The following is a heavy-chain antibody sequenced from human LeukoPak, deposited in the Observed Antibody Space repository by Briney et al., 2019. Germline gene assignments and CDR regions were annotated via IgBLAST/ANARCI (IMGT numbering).Heavy chain of an antibody. D-gene: IGHD6-25*01. J-gene: IGHJ4*02. CDR2: VTGRGENT. CDR1: GFTFSNYV. CDR3: ARDRRLASFDY. V-gene: IGHV3-23*01. Sequence: PGGSLRLSCVASGFTFSNYVMSWVRQAPGKGLEWVSGVTGRGENTYYADSVKGRFTISRDNSKHTLYLQMNSLRTEDGAIYYCARDRRLASFDYGGQGTLVTVSS.